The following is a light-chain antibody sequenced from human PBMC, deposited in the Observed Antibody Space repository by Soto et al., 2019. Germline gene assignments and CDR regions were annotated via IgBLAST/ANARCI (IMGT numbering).Light chain of an antibody. CDR1: SSNIGNNY. J-gene: IGLJ2*01. Sequence: QLVLTQPPSVSAAPGQKVTISCSGSSSNIGNNYVSWFQQLPGTAPKLLIYDSNKRPSGIPDRFSGSKSGTSATLDITGLQTGDVADYYCVTWDRSLTGQVFGGGTKVTVL. CDR3: VTWDRSLTGQV. V-gene: IGLV1-51*01. CDR2: DSN.